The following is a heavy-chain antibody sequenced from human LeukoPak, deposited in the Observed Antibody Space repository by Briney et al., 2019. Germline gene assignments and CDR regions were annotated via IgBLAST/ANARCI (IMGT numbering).Heavy chain of an antibody. CDR2: ISGDGVSP. Sequence: GGSLRLSCAASGFTFNNYALTWVRQTPGKGLECVSAISGDGVSPYYADSVRGRFTISRDNSKNTLYLQMNSLRAEDTAVYYCAKGPRGLDYWGQGTLVTVSS. CDR1: GFTFNNYA. CDR3: AKGPRGLDY. D-gene: IGHD3-10*01. V-gene: IGHV3-23*01. J-gene: IGHJ4*02.